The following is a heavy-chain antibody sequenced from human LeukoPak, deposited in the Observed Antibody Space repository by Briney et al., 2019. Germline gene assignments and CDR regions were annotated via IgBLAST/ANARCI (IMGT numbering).Heavy chain of an antibody. CDR2: IYSGGST. V-gene: IGHV3-66*01. CDR3: ARSFWEVFGMDV. D-gene: IGHD3-10*01. CDR1: GFTVSSNY. J-gene: IGHJ6*02. Sequence: PGGSLRLSCAASGFTVSSNYMSWVRQAPGKGLEWVSVIYSGGSTYYADSVKGRFTISRDNSKNTLYLQMNSLRAEDTAVYYCARSFWEVFGMDVWGQGTKVTVSS.